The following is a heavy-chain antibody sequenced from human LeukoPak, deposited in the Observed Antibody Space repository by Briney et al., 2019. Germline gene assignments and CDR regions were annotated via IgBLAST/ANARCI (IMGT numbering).Heavy chain of an antibody. V-gene: IGHV4-4*07. CDR2: VYPGGST. CDR3: ARLGSGF. CDR1: GGSMNSFY. J-gene: IGHJ4*02. Sequence: SETLSLTCTVSGGSMNSFYWSWIRHPAGKGLEWIGRVYPGGSTNYNPSLQSRVTMSLDTSKNQFSLQLSSVTAADTAVYYCARLGSGFWGQGTLVTVSS. D-gene: IGHD3-22*01.